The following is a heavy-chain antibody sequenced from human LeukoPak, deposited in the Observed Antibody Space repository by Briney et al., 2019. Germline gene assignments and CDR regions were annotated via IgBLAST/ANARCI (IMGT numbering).Heavy chain of an antibody. V-gene: IGHV3-7*01. J-gene: IGHJ3*02. CDR3: ARDGGWGALYI. CDR2: IKHDGNET. CDR1: GFTFSDYW. Sequence: GGSLRLSCVTSGFTFSDYWMTWVRQAPGKSLEWVAIIKHDGNETYYADSLRGRFTVSRDNAKSSLYLQVNNLRAEDTAMYYCARDGGWGALYIWGQGTMVTVSS. D-gene: IGHD3-16*01.